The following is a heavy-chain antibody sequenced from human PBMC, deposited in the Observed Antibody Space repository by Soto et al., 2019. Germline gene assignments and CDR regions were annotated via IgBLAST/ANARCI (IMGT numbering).Heavy chain of an antibody. CDR2: IYYSGST. CDR1: GGSISSYY. J-gene: IGHJ4*02. CDR3: AGGIAARPTGY. V-gene: IGHV4-59*12. Sequence: SETLSLTCTVSGGSISSYYWSWIRQPPGKGLEWIGYIYYSGSTNYNPSLKSRVTISVDTSKNQFSLKLSSVTAADTAVYYCAGGIAARPTGYWGKGTLVTVSS. D-gene: IGHD6-6*01.